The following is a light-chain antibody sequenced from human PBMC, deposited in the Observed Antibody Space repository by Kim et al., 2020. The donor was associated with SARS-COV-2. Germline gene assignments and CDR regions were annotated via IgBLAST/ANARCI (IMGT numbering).Light chain of an antibody. CDR1: QSISSY. CDR3: KQSYSTPQLT. V-gene: IGKV1-39*01. J-gene: IGKJ4*01. Sequence: DIQMTQSPSSLSASVGDRVTITCRASQSISSYLNWYQQKPGKAPKLLIYAASSLQSGVPSRFSGSGSGTDFTLTISSLQPEDFATYYCKQSYSTPQLTFGGGTKVDIK. CDR2: AAS.